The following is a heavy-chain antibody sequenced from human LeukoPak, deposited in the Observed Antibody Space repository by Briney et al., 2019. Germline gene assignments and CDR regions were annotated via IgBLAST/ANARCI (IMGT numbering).Heavy chain of an antibody. CDR2: LSSGDST. V-gene: IGHV3-66*04. CDR3: ATHTMGASLF. D-gene: IGHD1-26*01. J-gene: IGHJ4*02. Sequence: PGGSLRLSCAASGFTVSSNYRSWVRRAQGQELWWASVLSSGDSTYYAASIQGSFTISTDNPKNTLYLQMNSLSSENTAAYYCATHTMGASLFGGQGTLVTVSS. CDR1: GFTVSSNY.